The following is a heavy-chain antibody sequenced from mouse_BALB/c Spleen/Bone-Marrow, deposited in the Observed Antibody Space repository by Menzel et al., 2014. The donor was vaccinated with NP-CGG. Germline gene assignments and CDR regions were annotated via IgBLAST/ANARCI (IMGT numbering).Heavy chain of an antibody. Sequence: VQLQQSGPQLVRPGASVKISCKASGYSFTSCWMHWVKQRPGQGLEWIGMIDPSDSETRLNQKFKDKATLTVDKSSSTAYMQLSSPTSEDSAVYYCAREAGYYYAMDYWGQGTSVTVSS. CDR3: AREAGYYYAMDY. CDR2: IDPSDSET. V-gene: IGHV1S126*01. CDR1: GYSFTSCW. J-gene: IGHJ4*01. D-gene: IGHD2-2*01.